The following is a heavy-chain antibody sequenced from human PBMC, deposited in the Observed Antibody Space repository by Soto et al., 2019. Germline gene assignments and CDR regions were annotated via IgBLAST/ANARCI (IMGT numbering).Heavy chain of an antibody. CDR3: ARERKVGYSSSSGQWPWFDP. D-gene: IGHD6-6*01. J-gene: IGHJ5*02. Sequence: QVQLQESGPGLVKPSETLSLTCTVSGGSVSSGSYYWSWIRPPPGKGLEWIGYIYYSGSTNYNPPLTSRATISVDTSKNQFPLKLSSVTAADTAVYYCARERKVGYSSSSGQWPWFDPWGKGTLVTVSS. V-gene: IGHV4-61*01. CDR1: GGSVSSGSYY. CDR2: IYYSGST.